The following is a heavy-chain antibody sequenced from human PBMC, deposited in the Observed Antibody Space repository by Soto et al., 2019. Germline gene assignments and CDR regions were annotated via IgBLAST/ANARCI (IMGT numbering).Heavy chain of an antibody. Sequence: VASVKVSCKASGYTFTSYDINWVRQATGQGLEWMGWMNPNSGNTGYAQKFQGRVTMTRNTSISTAYMELSSLRSEDTAVYYCATLWFGELSRDYWGQGTLVTVS. CDR3: ATLWFGELSRDY. D-gene: IGHD3-10*01. CDR2: MNPNSGNT. CDR1: GYTFTSYD. J-gene: IGHJ4*02. V-gene: IGHV1-8*01.